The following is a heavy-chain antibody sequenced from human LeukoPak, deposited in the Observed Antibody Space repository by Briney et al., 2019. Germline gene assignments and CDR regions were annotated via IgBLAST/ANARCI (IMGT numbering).Heavy chain of an antibody. D-gene: IGHD3-22*01. CDR3: ARETYYYDSSGYYYAGAFDI. CDR1: GFTFSSYS. V-gene: IGHV3-21*01. CDR2: ISSSSSYI. J-gene: IGHJ3*02. Sequence: GGSLRLSCAASGFTFSSYSMNWVRQAPGKGLEWVSSISSSSSYIYYADSVKGRFTISRDNAKNSLYLQMNSLRAEDTAVYYCARETYYYDSSGYYYAGAFDIWGQGTMVTVSS.